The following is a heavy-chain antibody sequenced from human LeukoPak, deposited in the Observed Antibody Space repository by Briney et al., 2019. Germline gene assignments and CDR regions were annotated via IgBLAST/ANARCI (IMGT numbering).Heavy chain of an antibody. D-gene: IGHD1-26*01. V-gene: IGHV4-38-2*01. Sequence: SETLSLTCAVSGYSISSGYYWGWIRQPPGKGLEWIGSIYHSGSTYYNPSLKSRVTISLDTSKNQFSLKLTSVTAADTAVYYCARVGATGAFDIWGQGTMVTVSS. CDR2: IYHSGST. CDR3: ARVGATGAFDI. J-gene: IGHJ3*02. CDR1: GYSISSGYY.